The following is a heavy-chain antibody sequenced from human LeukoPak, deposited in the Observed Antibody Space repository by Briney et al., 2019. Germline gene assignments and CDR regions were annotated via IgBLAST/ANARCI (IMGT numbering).Heavy chain of an antibody. CDR3: ARTSYDYVWGSYRLGFDY. Sequence: SVKVSCKASGCTFSSYAISWVRQAAGQGLEWMGGIIPIFGTANYAQKFQGRDTITADESTGTDYMELSSLRSEDAGVYYCARTSYDYVWGSYRLGFDYWGQGTLVTVSS. CDR1: GCTFSSYA. D-gene: IGHD3-16*02. V-gene: IGHV1-69*13. J-gene: IGHJ4*02. CDR2: IIPIFGTA.